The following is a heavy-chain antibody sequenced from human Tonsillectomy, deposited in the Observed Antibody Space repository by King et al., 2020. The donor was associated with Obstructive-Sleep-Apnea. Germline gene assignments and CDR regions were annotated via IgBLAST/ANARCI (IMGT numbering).Heavy chain of an antibody. J-gene: IGHJ4*02. D-gene: IGHD3-10*01. CDR2: ISWNSGSI. CDR1: GFTFDDYA. V-gene: IGHV3-9*01. CDR3: AKAGEKWFGKYFFDS. Sequence: VQLVESGGGLVQPGRSLRLSCAASGFTFDDYAMHWVRQAPGKGLEWVAGISWNSGSIDYADSVKGRFTISRDNAKDSLHLQMNSLREEDTALYFCAKAGEKWFGKYFFDSWGRGTLVTVSS.